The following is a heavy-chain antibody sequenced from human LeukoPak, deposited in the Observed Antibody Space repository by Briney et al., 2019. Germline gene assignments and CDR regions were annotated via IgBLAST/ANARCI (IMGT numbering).Heavy chain of an antibody. J-gene: IGHJ4*02. CDR1: GGTFSSYA. Sequence: ASVKVSCKASGGTFSSYAISWVRQAPGQGLEWMGGIIPIFGTANYAQKFQGRVTITADESTSTAYMELSSLRSEDTAVYYCARDSLAAAALYYFDYWGQGTLVTVSS. V-gene: IGHV1-69*13. CDR3: ARDSLAAAALYYFDY. D-gene: IGHD6-13*01. CDR2: IIPIFGTA.